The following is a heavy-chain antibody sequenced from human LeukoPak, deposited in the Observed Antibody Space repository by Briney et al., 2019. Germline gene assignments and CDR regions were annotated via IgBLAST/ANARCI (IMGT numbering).Heavy chain of an antibody. CDR3: ARDSGSGWPIDY. CDR1: GYSISSGYY. Sequence: PSETLSLTCAVSGYSISSGYYRGWIRQPPGKGLEWIGSIYHSGSTYYNPSLKSRVTISVDTSKNQFSLKLSSVTAADTAVYYCARDSGSGWPIDYWGQGTLVTVSS. V-gene: IGHV4-38-2*02. CDR2: IYHSGST. D-gene: IGHD6-19*01. J-gene: IGHJ4*02.